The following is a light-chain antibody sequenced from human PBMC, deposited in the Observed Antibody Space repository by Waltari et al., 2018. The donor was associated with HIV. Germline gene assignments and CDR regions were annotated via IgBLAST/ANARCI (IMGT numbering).Light chain of an antibody. CDR3: AAWDDTLNGL. V-gene: IGLV1-44*01. Sequence: QSVLTQPPSASGTPGKNVTISCSGNTSNIGTNIVNWYQQFPGAAPKLLIYSNNQRPSGVPARFSGSKSGTSASLAISGLQSEDEADYFCAAWDDTLNGLFGGGTKLTVL. J-gene: IGLJ2*01. CDR1: TSNIGTNI. CDR2: SNN.